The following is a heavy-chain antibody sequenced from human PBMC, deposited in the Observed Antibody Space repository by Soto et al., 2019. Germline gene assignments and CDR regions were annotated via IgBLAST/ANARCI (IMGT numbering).Heavy chain of an antibody. V-gene: IGHV1-18*01. D-gene: IGHD3-3*01. CDR2: ISAYNGNT. CDR3: AGDRGSDGFLEWLSDNWFDP. J-gene: IGHJ5*02. Sequence: GASVKVSCKASGYTFTSYGISWVRQAPGQGLEWMGWISAYNGNTNYAQKLQGRVTMTTDTSTSTAYMELRSLRSDDTAVYYCAGDRGSDGFLEWLSDNWFDPWGQGTLVTVSS. CDR1: GYTFTSYG.